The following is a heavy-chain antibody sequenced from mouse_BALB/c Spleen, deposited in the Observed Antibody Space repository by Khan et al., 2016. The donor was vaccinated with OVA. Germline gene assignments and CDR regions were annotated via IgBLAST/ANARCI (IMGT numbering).Heavy chain of an antibody. V-gene: IGHV3-6*02. CDR3: ARAGYFGRSAYWYFDV. Sequence: EVQLVESGPGLVKPSQSLSLTCSVAGYSITSGYNWNWIRQFPGNKLEWMGCITYDGNNDYNPSLKYRISITRGTSKNQFFLKLNSVTTEDTATYYCARAGYFGRSAYWYFDVWGAGTTVTVSS. CDR2: ITYDGNN. CDR1: GYSITSGYN. D-gene: IGHD1-1*01. J-gene: IGHJ1*01.